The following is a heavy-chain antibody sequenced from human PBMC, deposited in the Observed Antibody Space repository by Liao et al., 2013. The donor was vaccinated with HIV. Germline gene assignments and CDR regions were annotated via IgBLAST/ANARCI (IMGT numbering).Heavy chain of an antibody. D-gene: IGHD3-22*01. V-gene: IGHV4-34*01. CDR3: ATGGNFYDRSGYYYGSPLTFDS. J-gene: IGHJ4*02. Sequence: QVQPQQWGAGLLKPSETLSLTCAVYGGSFSGYYWNWIRQPPGKGLEWIGFVHHSGDTNYNPSLKSRVTMSMDTSSKHFSLKLSSATSADTAVYYCATGGNFYDRSGYYYGSPLTFDSWGQGILVSVSP. CDR2: VHHSGDT. CDR1: GGSFSGYY.